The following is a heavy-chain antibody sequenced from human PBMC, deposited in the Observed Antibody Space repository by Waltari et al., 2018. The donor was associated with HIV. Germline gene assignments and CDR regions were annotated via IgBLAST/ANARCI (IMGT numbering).Heavy chain of an antibody. Sequence: QVQLVQSGDEVRKSGSSVKVSCKASGVTANTFTINWVRQAPGQGLEWVGRLEGMGRSPPVLGAPAYSQKLKGRLTLSADTATNTAFLQLSSLRSDDTAVYYCATPAAKGTWFDSWGQGSQIIVSS. D-gene: IGHD2-2*01. CDR1: GVTANTFT. CDR3: ATPAAKGTWFDS. CDR2: SPPVLGAP. V-gene: IGHV1-69*08. J-gene: IGHJ5*01.